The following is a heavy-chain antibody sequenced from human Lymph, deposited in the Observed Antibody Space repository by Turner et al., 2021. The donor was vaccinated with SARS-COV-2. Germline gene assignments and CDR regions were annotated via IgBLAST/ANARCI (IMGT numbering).Heavy chain of an antibody. CDR2: MNPNSGNT. CDR1: GYTFTSYD. Sequence: QVQLVQSGAEVKKPGASVKVSCKAPGYTFTSYDINWVRQATGQGLEWMGWMNPNSGNTGYAQKFQGRVTMTRNTSIRTAYMELSSLRSEDTAVYSCARGRYSGGGMDVWGQGTTVTVSS. D-gene: IGHD1-26*01. CDR3: ARGRYSGGGMDV. J-gene: IGHJ6*02. V-gene: IGHV1-8*02.